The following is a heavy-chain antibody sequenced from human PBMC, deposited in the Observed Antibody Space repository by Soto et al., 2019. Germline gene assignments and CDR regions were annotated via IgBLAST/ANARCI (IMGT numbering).Heavy chain of an antibody. CDR1: GFTFRTYA. V-gene: IGHV3-23*01. CDR2: IGADGDGI. J-gene: IGHJ4*02. D-gene: IGHD1-1*01. CDR3: AKYSTTAASRYFDL. Sequence: EVHLLESGGGLLQPGGSLRLSCVASGFTFRTYAVAWIHQAPGKGLEWVSVIGADGDGIQYADPVEGRFTISRDNSQSSLYLQMNSLRAEDTAVYYCAKYSTTAASRYFDLWGQGTLVTVAS.